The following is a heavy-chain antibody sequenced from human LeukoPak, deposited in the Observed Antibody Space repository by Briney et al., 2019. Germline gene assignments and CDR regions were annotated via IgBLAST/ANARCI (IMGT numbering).Heavy chain of an antibody. D-gene: IGHD3-22*01. Sequence: GGSLRLSCAASGFTFSSYSMNWVRQAPGKGLEWVSSISGSSSYIYYADSVKGRFTISRDNAKNSLYLQMNSLRAEDTAVYYCARVAYYYDSSGCDWGQGTLVTVSS. CDR1: GFTFSSYS. J-gene: IGHJ4*02. CDR3: ARVAYYYDSSGCD. CDR2: ISGSSSYI. V-gene: IGHV3-21*01.